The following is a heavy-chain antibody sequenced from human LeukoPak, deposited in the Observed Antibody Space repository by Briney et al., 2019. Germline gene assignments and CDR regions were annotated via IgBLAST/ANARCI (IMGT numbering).Heavy chain of an antibody. Sequence: GGSLRLSCVASGFTFSNFNMNWVRQAPGKGLEWVSYISSGSTTIYYADSVKGRFTISRDNAKNSLYLQMNSLRAEDTAVYYCASVKNWGSRAFDIWGQGTMVTVSS. D-gene: IGHD7-27*01. CDR1: GFTFSNFN. CDR3: ASVKNWGSRAFDI. CDR2: ISSGSTTI. J-gene: IGHJ3*02. V-gene: IGHV3-48*04.